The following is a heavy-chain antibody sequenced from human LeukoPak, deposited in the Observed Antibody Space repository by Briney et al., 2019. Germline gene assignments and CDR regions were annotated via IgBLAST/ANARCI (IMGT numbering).Heavy chain of an antibody. J-gene: IGHJ4*02. CDR2: ISGSGGST. Sequence: GGSLRLSCAASGFTFSSYAMSWVRQAPGKGLEWVPAISGSGGSTYYADSVKGRFTISRDNSKNTLYLQMNSLRAEDTAVYYCAKGGRYSYGSFFDYWGQGTLVTVSS. D-gene: IGHD5-18*01. V-gene: IGHV3-23*01. CDR1: GFTFSSYA. CDR3: AKGGRYSYGSFFDY.